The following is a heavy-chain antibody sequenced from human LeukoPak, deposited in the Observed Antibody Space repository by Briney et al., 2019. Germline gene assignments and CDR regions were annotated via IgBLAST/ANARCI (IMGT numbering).Heavy chain of an antibody. Sequence: SETLSLTCTVSGGSISSYYWSWIRQPPGKGLEWIGYIYYSGSTYYNPSLKSRVTISVDTSKNQFSLKLSSVTAADTAVYYCARDGSTYLNWGQGTLVTVSS. J-gene: IGHJ1*01. CDR3: ARDGSTYLN. CDR2: IYYSGST. CDR1: GGSISSYY. V-gene: IGHV4-30-4*01. D-gene: IGHD1-26*01.